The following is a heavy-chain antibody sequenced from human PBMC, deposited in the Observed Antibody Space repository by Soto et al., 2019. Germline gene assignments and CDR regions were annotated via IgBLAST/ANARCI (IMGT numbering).Heavy chain of an antibody. CDR3: ARGPAWMDAFDI. J-gene: IGHJ3*02. CDR1: GGSISSYY. Sequence: QVQLQESGPGLVKPSETLSLTCTVSGGSISSYYWSWIRQSPEKGLELVAYISQTGTTDYNPYLKSRLTISLDTSKNQFSLKLTSVTAADTAVYYCARGPAWMDAFDIWGQGTKVTVSP. V-gene: IGHV4-59*01. D-gene: IGHD5-12*01. CDR2: ISQTGTT.